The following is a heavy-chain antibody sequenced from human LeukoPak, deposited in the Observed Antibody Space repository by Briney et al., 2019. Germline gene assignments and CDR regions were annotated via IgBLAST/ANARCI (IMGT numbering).Heavy chain of an antibody. Sequence: SETLSLTCAVSGGSINRDNWWTWVRQPPGKGLEGIGEVYYTGNTHYNPSLQSRVTISVDKSKNQFSLDLSSVTAADTAVYYCARDWDGRDSDRSGYYPRWFDPWGQGTLVTVSS. D-gene: IGHD3-22*01. J-gene: IGHJ5*02. CDR2: VYYTGNT. CDR3: ARDWDGRDSDRSGYYPRWFDP. V-gene: IGHV4-4*02. CDR1: GGSINRDNW.